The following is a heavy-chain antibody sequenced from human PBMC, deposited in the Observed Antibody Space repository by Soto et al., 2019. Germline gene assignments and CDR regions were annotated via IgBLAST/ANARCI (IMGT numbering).Heavy chain of an antibody. CDR2: IHSGGST. D-gene: IGHD3-22*01. Sequence: EVQLVESGGGLIQPGGSLRLSCAASGFTVSSNYMSWVRQAPGKGLEWVSVIHSGGSTYYADSVKGRFTISSDNLKNTLYLQMNNLRADDSDVYYCARDLFYDRDLGGFDHWGQGTLVTVSS. CDR1: GFTVSSNY. V-gene: IGHV3-53*01. J-gene: IGHJ5*02. CDR3: ARDLFYDRDLGGFDH.